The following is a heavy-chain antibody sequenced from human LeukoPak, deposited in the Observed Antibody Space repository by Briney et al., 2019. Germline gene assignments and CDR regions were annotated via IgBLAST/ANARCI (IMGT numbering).Heavy chain of an antibody. CDR1: GFTFSAYA. CDR3: ARGEQQLVNFDY. Sequence: GGSLRLSCSASGFTFSAYAMHWVRQAPGKRLEYVSAISPDGTSTYYADSVKGRFTISRDNSKNTLYLQMNSLRAEDTAVYYCARGEQQLVNFDYWGQGTLVTVSS. V-gene: IGHV3-64*04. J-gene: IGHJ4*02. CDR2: ISPDGTST. D-gene: IGHD6-13*01.